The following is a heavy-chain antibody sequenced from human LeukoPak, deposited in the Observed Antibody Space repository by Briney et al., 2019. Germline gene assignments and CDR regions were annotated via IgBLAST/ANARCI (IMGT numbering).Heavy chain of an antibody. V-gene: IGHV3-21*01. D-gene: IGHD3-22*01. J-gene: IGHJ4*02. CDR1: GFTFSSYS. CDR3: ARETTYDSSGYYWAEFDY. Sequence: GGSLRLSCAASGFTFSSYSMNWVRQAPGKGLEWVSSISSSSSYIYYADSVKGRFTISRDNAKNSLYLQMNSLRAEDTAVYYCARETTYDSSGYYWAEFDYWGQGTLVTVSS. CDR2: ISSSSSYI.